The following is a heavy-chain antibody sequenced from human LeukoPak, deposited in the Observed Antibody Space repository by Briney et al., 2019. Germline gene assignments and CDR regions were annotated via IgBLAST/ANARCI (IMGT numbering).Heavy chain of an antibody. Sequence: ASVKVSCKASGSTFTSYDINWVRQATGQGLEWMGWMNPNSGNTGYAQKFQGRVTITRNTSISTAYMELSSLRSEDTAVYYCARSRGSSSSLDYWGQGTLVTVSS. J-gene: IGHJ4*02. CDR3: ARSRGSSSSLDY. CDR2: MNPNSGNT. D-gene: IGHD6-6*01. CDR1: GSTFTSYD. V-gene: IGHV1-8*03.